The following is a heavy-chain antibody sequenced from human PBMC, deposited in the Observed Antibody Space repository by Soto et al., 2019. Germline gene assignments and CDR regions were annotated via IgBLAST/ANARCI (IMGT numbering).Heavy chain of an antibody. CDR2: IYSGGST. CDR3: ASGYSGYDPPFDY. V-gene: IGHV3-66*01. J-gene: IGHJ4*02. D-gene: IGHD5-12*01. Sequence: EVQLVESGGGLVQPGGSLRLSCAASGFTVSSNYMSWVRQAPGKGLEWVSVIYSGGSTYYADSVKGRFTISRDSSKNTLYLQMNSLRAEDTAVYYCASGYSGYDPPFDYWGQGTLVTVSS. CDR1: GFTVSSNY.